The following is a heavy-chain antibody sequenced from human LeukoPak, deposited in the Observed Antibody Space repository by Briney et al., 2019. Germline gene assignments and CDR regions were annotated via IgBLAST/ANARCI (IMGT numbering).Heavy chain of an antibody. CDR3: ARDQLWYYYGSGSYNGRWFDP. V-gene: IGHV4-59*12. J-gene: IGHJ5*02. Sequence: SETLSLTCTVSGGSISSYYWSWIRQPPGKGLEWIGYIYYSGSTNYNPSLKSRVTISVDTSKNQFSLKLSSVTAADTAVYYCARDQLWYYYGSGSYNGRWFDPWGRGTLVTVSS. CDR1: GGSISSYY. D-gene: IGHD3-10*01. CDR2: IYYSGST.